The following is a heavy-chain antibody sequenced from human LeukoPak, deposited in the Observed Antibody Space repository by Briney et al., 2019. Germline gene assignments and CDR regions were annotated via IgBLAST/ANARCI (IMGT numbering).Heavy chain of an antibody. Sequence: SETLSLTCTVSGGSISSSSYYWGWIRQPPGKGLEWIGYIYYSGSTNYNPSLKSRVTISVDTFKNQFSLKLSSVTAADTAVYYCAGQQYSSGWYFTLLWGQGTLVTVSS. CDR3: AGQQYSSGWYFTLL. CDR1: GGSISSSSYY. J-gene: IGHJ4*02. CDR2: IYYSGST. D-gene: IGHD6-19*01. V-gene: IGHV4-61*05.